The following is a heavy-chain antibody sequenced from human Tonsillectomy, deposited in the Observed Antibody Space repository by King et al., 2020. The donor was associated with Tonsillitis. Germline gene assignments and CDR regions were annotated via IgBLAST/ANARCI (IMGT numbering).Heavy chain of an antibody. CDR2: ISGSVSST. J-gene: IGHJ4*02. V-gene: IGHV3-23*04. CDR3: ASRPGSDFWSGYDY. Sequence: VQLVQSGGGLVQPGGSLRLSCAASGVTLSSYAMSWVRQAPGKGLEWVSSISGSVSSTYYADSVKGRFTISRDNSKNTLYLQMNSLRAEDTAVYYCASRPGSDFWSGYDYWGQGTLVTVSS. D-gene: IGHD3-3*01. CDR1: GVTLSSYA.